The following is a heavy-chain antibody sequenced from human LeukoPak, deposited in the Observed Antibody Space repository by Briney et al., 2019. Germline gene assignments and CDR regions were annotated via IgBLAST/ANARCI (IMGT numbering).Heavy chain of an antibody. D-gene: IGHD6-13*01. J-gene: IGHJ6*03. CDR1: GGTFSSYA. CDR3: ASSIAAAGYYYYYYMDV. CDR2: IIPIFGTA. V-gene: IGHV1-69*05. Sequence: ASVKVSCQASGGTFSSYAISWVRQAPGRGLEWMGGIIPIFGTANYAQKFQGRVTITTDESTSTAYMELSSLRSEDTAVYYCASSIAAAGYYYYYYMDVWGKGTTVTVSS.